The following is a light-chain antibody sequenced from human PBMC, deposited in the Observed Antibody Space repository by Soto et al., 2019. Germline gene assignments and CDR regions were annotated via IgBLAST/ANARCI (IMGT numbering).Light chain of an antibody. V-gene: IGKV3-20*01. Sequence: EVVLMQSPDTLSLSPGERATLSCRASESISSHYIAWYQHKPGQAPRLLIFGASTRATGIPDRFSGSWSGSDFTPTISRLEPEDFAIYYCQNFGDSPFTFGPGTKVDIK. CDR1: ESISSHY. CDR3: QNFGDSPFT. J-gene: IGKJ3*01. CDR2: GAS.